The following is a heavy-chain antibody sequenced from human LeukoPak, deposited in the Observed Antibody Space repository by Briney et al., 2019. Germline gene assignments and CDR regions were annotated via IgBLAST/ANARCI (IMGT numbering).Heavy chain of an antibody. V-gene: IGHV3-30*04. CDR3: ARDPLDISRWTNAFDI. J-gene: IGHJ3*02. CDR1: GFISSDYS. CDR2: ISYDGNN. D-gene: IGHD5-12*01. Sequence: PGGSLRLSCAASGFISSDYSLHWVRQAPGKALEWVAYISYDGNNKYEDSVKGRFTISRDNSKSTLHLQMNGLRAEDTAVYYCARDPLDISRWTNAFDIWGQGTTVIVS.